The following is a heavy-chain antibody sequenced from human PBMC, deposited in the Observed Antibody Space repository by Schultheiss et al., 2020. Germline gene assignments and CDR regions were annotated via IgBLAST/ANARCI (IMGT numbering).Heavy chain of an antibody. CDR2: IKSKTDGGTT. J-gene: IGHJ4*02. D-gene: IGHD3-10*01. V-gene: IGHV3-15*01. CDR1: GFTFSNAW. Sequence: GGSLRLSCVASGFTFSNAWMSWVRQAPGKGLEWVGRIKSKTDGGTTDYAAPVKGRFTISRDDSKNTLYLQMNSLKTEDTAVYYCTTDPTRGVARDYWGQGALVTASS. CDR3: TTDPTRGVARDY.